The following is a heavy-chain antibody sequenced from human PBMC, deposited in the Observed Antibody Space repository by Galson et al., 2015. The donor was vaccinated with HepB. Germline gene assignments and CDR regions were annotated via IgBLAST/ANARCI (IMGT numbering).Heavy chain of an antibody. Sequence: SVKVSCKASGYTFTGYYMHWVRQAPGQGLEWMGRINPNSGSMYIYYADSMKGRVTISRDNARNSLYLQLNSLRVEDTAVYYCTRGFHYYKDKLNDYWGQGTLVTVSS. V-gene: IGHV1-2*06. J-gene: IGHJ4*02. CDR1: GYTFTGYY. CDR2: INPNSGSMYI. D-gene: IGHD3-10*01. CDR3: TRGFHYYKDKLNDY.